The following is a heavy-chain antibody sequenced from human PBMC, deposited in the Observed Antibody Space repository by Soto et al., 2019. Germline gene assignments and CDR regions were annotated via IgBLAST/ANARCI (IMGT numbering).Heavy chain of an antibody. J-gene: IGHJ5*02. CDR3: ARASRWFDP. CDR1: GGSFIDYS. V-gene: IGHV4-34*01. CDR2: IYHSGST. Sequence: SETLSLTCAVYGGSFIDYSWGWIRQPPGTGLEWIGDIYHSGSTNYNPSLKSRVTISVDTSKNQFSLKLSSVTAADTAVYYCARASRWFDPWGQGTLVTVSS.